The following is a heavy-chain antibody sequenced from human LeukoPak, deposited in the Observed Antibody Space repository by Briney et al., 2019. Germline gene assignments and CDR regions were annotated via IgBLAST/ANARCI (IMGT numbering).Heavy chain of an antibody. CDR1: SYTFTGYG. V-gene: IGHV1-18*01. Sequence: ASLKVSCKASSYTFTGYGISWVRQAPGQGLEWMGWISAYNGNTNYAQKLQGRVTMTTDTSTSTAYMELRSLRSDDTAVYYCASSDAMVRGELDPWGQGTLVTVSS. J-gene: IGHJ5*02. D-gene: IGHD3-10*01. CDR2: ISAYNGNT. CDR3: ASSDAMVRGELDP.